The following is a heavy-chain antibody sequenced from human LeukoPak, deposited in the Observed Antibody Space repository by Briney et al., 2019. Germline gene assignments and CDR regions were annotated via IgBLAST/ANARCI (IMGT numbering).Heavy chain of an antibody. CDR2: ISHDATNE. CDR3: ARDFGGLRWNYYFDY. J-gene: IGHJ4*02. Sequence: GGSLRLSCAASGFTFSSYAMSWVRQAPGKGLEWMAIISHDATNEYRADSVKGRFTISRDNSKNTLYLQMNSLIPEDTAVYLCARDFGGLRWNYYFDYWGQGTLVTVSS. V-gene: IGHV3-30*04. D-gene: IGHD4-23*01. CDR1: GFTFSSYA.